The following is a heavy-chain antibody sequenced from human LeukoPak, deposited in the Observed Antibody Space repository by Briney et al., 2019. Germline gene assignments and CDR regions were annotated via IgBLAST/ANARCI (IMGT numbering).Heavy chain of an antibody. D-gene: IGHD3-10*01. CDR3: ARDQSAYGGAFDI. CDR1: GFTVSSNY. CDR2: IYKGGTP. V-gene: IGHV3-53*01. J-gene: IGHJ3*02. Sequence: GGSLRLSCAASGFTVSSNYVSWFRQAPGKGLEWVSVIYKGGTPYYADSVEGRFTISRDNSKNTLYLQMNNLRAEDTAVYYCARDQSAYGGAFDIWGQGAMATVSS.